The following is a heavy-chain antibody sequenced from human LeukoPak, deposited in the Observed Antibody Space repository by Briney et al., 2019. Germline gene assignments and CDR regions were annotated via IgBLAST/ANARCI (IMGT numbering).Heavy chain of an antibody. Sequence: GGSLRLSCSASGFTFSSYAMHWVRQAPGKGLEWVSAISGSGGSTYYADSVKGRFTISRDNSKNTLYLQMNSLRAEDTAVYYCAKGTPQYSSSWYYFDYWGQGTLVTVSS. CDR1: GFTFSSYA. V-gene: IGHV3-23*01. CDR2: ISGSGGST. J-gene: IGHJ4*02. D-gene: IGHD6-13*01. CDR3: AKGTPQYSSSWYYFDY.